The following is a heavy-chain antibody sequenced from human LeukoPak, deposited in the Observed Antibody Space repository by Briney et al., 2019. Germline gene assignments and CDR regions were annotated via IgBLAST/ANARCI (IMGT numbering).Heavy chain of an antibody. Sequence: WVRQMPGKGLEWIGYIHYSGSTYYNPSLKSRVTISVDTSKNQFSLKLSSVTAADTAVYYCARQPFYWYFDLWGRGTLVTVSS. CDR3: ARQPFYWYFDL. CDR2: IHYSGST. J-gene: IGHJ2*01. D-gene: IGHD6-13*01. V-gene: IGHV4-31*02.